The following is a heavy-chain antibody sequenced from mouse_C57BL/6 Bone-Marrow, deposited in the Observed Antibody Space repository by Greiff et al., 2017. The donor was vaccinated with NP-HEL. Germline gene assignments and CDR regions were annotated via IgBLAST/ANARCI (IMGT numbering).Heavy chain of an antibody. CDR2: IYPGSGSA. J-gene: IGHJ2*01. CDR3: ARAYYGSDFDY. V-gene: IGHV1-55*01. D-gene: IGHD1-1*01. CDR1: GYPFTSYW. Sequence: QVQLQQPGAELVKPGASVKMSCKASGYPFTSYWITWVKQRPGQGLEWIGDIYPGSGSANYNEKFKSKATLTVDTSSSTAYMQLSSLTSEDSAVYYCARAYYGSDFDYWGQGTTLTVSS.